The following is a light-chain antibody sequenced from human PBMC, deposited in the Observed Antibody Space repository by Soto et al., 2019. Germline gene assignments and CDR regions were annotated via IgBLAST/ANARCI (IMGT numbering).Light chain of an antibody. Sequence: EIVLTQSPDTLSLSPGERATLSCRASQSVSSSYLAWYQQKPGQAPRLLIYGASSRATGIPDRFSGSGSGTDFTLTINRLEPEDFAVYYCQQYVSSSYTFGQGTKLEIK. CDR1: QSVSSSY. CDR3: QQYVSSSYT. CDR2: GAS. V-gene: IGKV3-20*01. J-gene: IGKJ2*01.